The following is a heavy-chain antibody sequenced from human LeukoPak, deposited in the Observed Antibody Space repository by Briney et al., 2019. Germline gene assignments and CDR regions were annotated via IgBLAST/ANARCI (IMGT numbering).Heavy chain of an antibody. D-gene: IGHD1-20*01. CDR2: IYYSGST. V-gene: IGHV4-39*01. CDR3: ARREYNFRYFDL. Sequence: PSETLSLTCTVSGGSISSSSYYWGWIRQPPGKGLEWIGSIYYSGSTHYNPSLKSRVTISVDTSKNQFSLKLSSVTAADTAVYYCARREYNFRYFDLWGRGTLVTVSS. J-gene: IGHJ2*01. CDR1: GGSISSSSYY.